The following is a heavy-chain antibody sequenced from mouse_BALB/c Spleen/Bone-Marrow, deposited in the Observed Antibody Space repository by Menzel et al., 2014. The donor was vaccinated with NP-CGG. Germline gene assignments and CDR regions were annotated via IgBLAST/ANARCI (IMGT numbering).Heavy chain of an antibody. D-gene: IGHD2-4*01. CDR1: GHSFTGYY. CDR3: ARLRGDYDGYAMDY. CDR2: ISCYNGAT. Sequence: LVKTGASVKISCKASGHSFTGYYMHWVKQSHGKSLEWIGYISCYNGATSYNQKFKGKATFTVDTSSSTAYMQFNSLTSEDSAVYYCARLRGDYDGYAMDYWGQGTSVTVSS. J-gene: IGHJ4*01. V-gene: IGHV1S34*01.